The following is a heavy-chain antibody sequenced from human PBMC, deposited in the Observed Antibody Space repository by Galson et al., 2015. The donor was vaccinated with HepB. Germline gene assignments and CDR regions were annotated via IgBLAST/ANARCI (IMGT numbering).Heavy chain of an antibody. CDR1: GFTFSSYS. V-gene: IGHV3-48*02. CDR3: ARDLRFLEWYNWFDP. D-gene: IGHD3-3*01. CDR2: ISSSSSTI. J-gene: IGHJ5*02. Sequence: SLRLSCAASGFTFSSYSMNWVRQAPGKGLEWVSYISSSSSTIYYADSVKGRFTISRDNAKNSLYLQMNSLRDEDTAVYYCARDLRFLEWYNWFDPWGQGTLVTVSS.